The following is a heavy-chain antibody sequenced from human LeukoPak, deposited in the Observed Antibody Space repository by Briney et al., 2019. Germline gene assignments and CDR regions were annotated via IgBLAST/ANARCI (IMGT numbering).Heavy chain of an antibody. Sequence: SETLSLTCTVSGGPIYSYYWSWIRQPAGKGLEWIGRLYPSVSPNYNPSLKSRVSMSVDTSKNQLALNLRAVTAADTAVYYCARLKFYDSTGYSPGHYMDVWGKGITATVS. D-gene: IGHD3-22*01. V-gene: IGHV4-4*07. CDR2: LYPSVSP. J-gene: IGHJ6*03. CDR3: ARLKFYDSTGYSPGHYMDV. CDR1: GGPIYSYY.